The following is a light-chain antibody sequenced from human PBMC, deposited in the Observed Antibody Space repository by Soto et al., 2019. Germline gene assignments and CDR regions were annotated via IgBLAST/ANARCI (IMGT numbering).Light chain of an antibody. V-gene: IGKV1-5*01. Sequence: DIKMTQSPSTLSASVGDRATITCRASQSISSWLAWYQQKPGQAPKLLIYDASSLESGVPSRFSGSGSGTEFTLTISSLQPDDFAAYYCQQYNSYSWTFGQGTKVDIK. CDR3: QQYNSYSWT. CDR2: DAS. CDR1: QSISSW. J-gene: IGKJ1*01.